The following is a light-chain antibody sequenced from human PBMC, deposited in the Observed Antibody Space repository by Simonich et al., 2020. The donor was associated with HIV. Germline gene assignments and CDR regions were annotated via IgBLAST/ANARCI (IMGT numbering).Light chain of an antibody. J-gene: IGKJ4*01. V-gene: IGKV3-15*01. Sequence: EIVMTQSPATLSVSPGERATLSCRASQSVSSNLAWYQQKPGQAPRLLIYGAATRATGIPARFRGSGSGTEFTLTISRLQSEDFAVYYCQQYGSSGLTFGGGTKVEIK. CDR1: QSVSSN. CDR3: QQYGSSGLT. CDR2: GAA.